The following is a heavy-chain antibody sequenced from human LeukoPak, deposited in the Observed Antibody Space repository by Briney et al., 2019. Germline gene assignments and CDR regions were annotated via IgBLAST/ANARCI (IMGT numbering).Heavy chain of an antibody. CDR2: IYYSGSA. V-gene: IGHV4-39*01. CDR3: ARRRDRIEFDY. J-gene: IGHJ4*02. Sequence: PSETLSLTCTVSGGSISSSSYYWAWIRQPPGKGLQWIGTIYYSGSAYYNPSLKSRVTISVDTSKNQFSLKLSSVTAADTAVYYCARRRDRIEFDYWGQGTLVTVSS. D-gene: IGHD2-15*01. CDR1: GGSISSSSYY.